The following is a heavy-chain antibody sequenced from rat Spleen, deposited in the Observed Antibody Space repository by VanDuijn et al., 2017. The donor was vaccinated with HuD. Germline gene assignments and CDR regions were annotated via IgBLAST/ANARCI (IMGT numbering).Heavy chain of an antibody. Sequence: EVQLVESCGGFVQPGRSLKLSCAASGFTFSNYYIAWVRQAPTKGLEWVAYISPGGDNTYYRDSVKGRFTISRDNAKSTLYLQLDSLRSEDTATYYCATDTFYDGTYYPGGFDYWGQGVMVTVSS. D-gene: IGHD1-12*02. CDR1: GFTFSNYY. J-gene: IGHJ2*01. CDR2: ISPGGDNT. CDR3: ATDTFYDGTYYPGGFDY. V-gene: IGHV5-27*01.